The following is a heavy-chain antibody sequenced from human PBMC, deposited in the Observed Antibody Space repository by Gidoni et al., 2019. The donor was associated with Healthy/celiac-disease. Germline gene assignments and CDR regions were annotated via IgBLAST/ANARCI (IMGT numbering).Heavy chain of an antibody. CDR2: IYSGGST. CDR3: AGLVGATKTHYYYYGMDV. Sequence: EVQLVESGGGLVQPGGSLRLSCAASGSTVSSNYMSWVRQAPGKGLEWVSVIYSGGSTYYADSVKGRFTISRDNSKNTLYLQMNSLRAEDTAVYYCAGLVGATKTHYYYYGMDVWGQGTTVTVSS. D-gene: IGHD1-26*01. J-gene: IGHJ6*02. V-gene: IGHV3-66*02. CDR1: GSTVSSNY.